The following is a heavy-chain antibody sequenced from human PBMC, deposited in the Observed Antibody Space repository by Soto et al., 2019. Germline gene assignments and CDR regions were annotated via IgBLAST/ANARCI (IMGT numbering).Heavy chain of an antibody. CDR2: IWYDGSNK. CDR1: GFTFSSYG. V-gene: IGHV3-33*01. D-gene: IGHD3-22*01. CDR3: ARDGRDSSGYYSGYFDY. Sequence: QVQLVESGGGVVQPGRSLRLSCAASGFTFSSYGMHWVRQASGKGLEWVAVIWYDGSNKYYADSVKGRFTISRDNSKNTLYLQMNSLRAEDTAVYYCARDGRDSSGYYSGYFDYWGQGTLVTVSS. J-gene: IGHJ4*02.